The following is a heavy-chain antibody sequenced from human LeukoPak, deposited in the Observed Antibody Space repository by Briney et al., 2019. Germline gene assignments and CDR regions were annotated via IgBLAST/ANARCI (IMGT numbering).Heavy chain of an antibody. CDR1: GFTFSNYA. J-gene: IGHJ3*02. Sequence: GGSLRLSCAASGFTFSNYAMHWVRQAPGKGLEWVAVISYNGNNKYYADSVKGRFTISRDNSKNTLCLQMNSLRAEDTAVYYCARAMTPRGDAFDIWGQGTMVTVSS. D-gene: IGHD3-16*01. V-gene: IGHV3-30-3*01. CDR2: ISYNGNNK. CDR3: ARAMTPRGDAFDI.